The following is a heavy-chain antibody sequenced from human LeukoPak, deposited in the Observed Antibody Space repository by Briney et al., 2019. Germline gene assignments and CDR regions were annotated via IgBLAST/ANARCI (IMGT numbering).Heavy chain of an antibody. CDR1: GCTSDDNA. J-gene: IGHJ4*02. CDR2: ISGDGSIT. V-gene: IGHV3-43*02. CDR3: AKDRSYSSGYYGSFDY. D-gene: IGHD3-22*01. Sequence: PGGCLRLSCAVAGCTSDDNALEGGGQAAGEGGEWGGLISGDGSITYYADSVKRPFPISRDNSKNSLYLQMNSLRTEDTALYYCAKDRSYSSGYYGSFDYWGQGTLVTVSS.